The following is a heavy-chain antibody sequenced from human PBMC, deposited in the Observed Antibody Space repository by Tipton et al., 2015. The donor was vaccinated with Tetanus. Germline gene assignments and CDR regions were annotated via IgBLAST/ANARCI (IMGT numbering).Heavy chain of an antibody. CDR2: ISWNVGSI. D-gene: IGHD2-2*01. V-gene: IGHV3-9*01. CDR3: AEDIGDIVVVPTAPAFDI. J-gene: IGHJ3*02. CDR1: GFTFDDYA. Sequence: SLRLSCAASGFTFDDYAMHWVRQAPGKGLEWVSGISWNVGSIGYADSVKGRFTISRDNAKNSLYLQMNSLRAEDTAFYYCAEDIGDIVVVPTAPAFDIWGQGTMVTVSS.